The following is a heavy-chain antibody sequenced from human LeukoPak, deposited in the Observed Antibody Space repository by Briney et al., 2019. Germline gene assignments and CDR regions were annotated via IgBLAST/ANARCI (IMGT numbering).Heavy chain of an antibody. CDR2: IDPSDSYT. Sequence: GESLKISCKGSGYSITSYWISWVRQMPGKGLEWMGRIDPSDSYTNYNPSFQGHVTMSVDKSINTAYLQWSSLKASDTAIYYCARKLSPLDYWGQGTLVTVSS. J-gene: IGHJ4*02. D-gene: IGHD5-18*01. CDR3: ARKLSPLDY. CDR1: GYSITSYW. V-gene: IGHV5-10-1*01.